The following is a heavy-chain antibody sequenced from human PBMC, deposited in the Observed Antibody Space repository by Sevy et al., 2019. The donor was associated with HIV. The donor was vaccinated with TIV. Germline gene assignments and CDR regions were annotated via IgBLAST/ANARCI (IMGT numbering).Heavy chain of an antibody. CDR1: GFTFSNYA. J-gene: IGHJ4*02. Sequence: GGFLRLSCAASGFTFSNYAMNCVRQAPGKGLEWVSGISGSGGSTYYADSVKGRFTISRDNSKNTLYLQMNSLRAEDTAVYYCAKDLYYDNTVFDYWGQGTLVTVSS. CDR2: ISGSGGST. D-gene: IGHD3-22*01. CDR3: AKDLYYDNTVFDY. V-gene: IGHV3-23*01.